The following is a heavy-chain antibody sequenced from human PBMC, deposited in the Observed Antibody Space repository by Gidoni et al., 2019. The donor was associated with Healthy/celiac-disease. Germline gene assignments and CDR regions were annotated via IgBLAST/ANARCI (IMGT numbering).Heavy chain of an antibody. CDR3: ARVKRITIFGVVNGMDV. J-gene: IGHJ6*02. CDR1: GFTFRAYY. CDR2: ISSSGSTI. V-gene: IGHV3-11*01. D-gene: IGHD3-3*01. Sequence: QVQLVESGGGLVKPGGSLRLSCAASGFTFRAYYMSWIRQAPGKGLEWVSYISSSGSTIYYADSVKGRFTISRDNAKNSLYLQMNSLRAEDTAVYYCARVKRITIFGVVNGMDVWGQGTTVTVSS.